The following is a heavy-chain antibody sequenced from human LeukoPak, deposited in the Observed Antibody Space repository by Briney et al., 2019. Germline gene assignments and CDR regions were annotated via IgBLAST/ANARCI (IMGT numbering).Heavy chain of an antibody. CDR1: GFTFSSYW. CDR2: ITTDGSVT. V-gene: IGHV3-74*01. Sequence: GGSLRLSCAASGFTFSSYWMHWVRQAPGKGLVWVSRITTDGSVTHYADSVKGRFTISRDNAKNTLYLQMNSLGAEDTAVYYCARGYDHWGQGTLVTVSS. CDR3: ARGYDH. J-gene: IGHJ4*02.